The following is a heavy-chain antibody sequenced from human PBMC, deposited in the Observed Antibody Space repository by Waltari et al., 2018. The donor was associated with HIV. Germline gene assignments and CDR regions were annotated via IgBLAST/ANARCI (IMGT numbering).Heavy chain of an antibody. CDR3: ARGLGSSSLPIYHWFDS. J-gene: IGHJ5*01. Sequence: QVHLVESGGGVVQPGRSLRLSCAGSGFTFNTYSMHWVRQAPGKGLEWVAVISRDGSDKYYADSVRGRFAIARDNSKNTLYLQMNSMRSGDTAIYYCARGLGSSSLPIYHWFDSWGQGTLVTVSS. CDR1: GFTFNTYS. V-gene: IGHV3-30*09. CDR2: ISRDGSDK. D-gene: IGHD3-16*01.